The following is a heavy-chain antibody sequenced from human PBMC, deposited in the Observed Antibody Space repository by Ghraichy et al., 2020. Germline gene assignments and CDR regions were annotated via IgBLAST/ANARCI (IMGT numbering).Heavy chain of an antibody. CDR2: IYYSGST. V-gene: IGHV4-39*01. Sequence: SETLSLTCTVSGGSISSSSYYWGWIRQPPGKGLEWIGSIYYSGSTYYNPSLKSRVTISVDTSKNQFSLKLSSVTAADTAVYYCARQGTRSSTSLNWFDPWGQGTLVTVSS. CDR1: GGSISSSSYY. CDR3: ARQGTRSSTSLNWFDP. D-gene: IGHD2-2*01. J-gene: IGHJ5*02.